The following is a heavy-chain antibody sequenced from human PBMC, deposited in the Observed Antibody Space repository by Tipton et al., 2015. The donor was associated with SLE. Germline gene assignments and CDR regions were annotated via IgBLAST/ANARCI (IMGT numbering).Heavy chain of an antibody. CDR1: GYTFTSYY. J-gene: IGHJ3*02. D-gene: IGHD1-26*01. V-gene: IGHV1-46*01. CDR3: ARAPQWEPPTFDI. CDR2: INPSGGST. Sequence: QLVQSGAEVKKPGASVKVSCKASGYTFTSYYMHWVRQAPGQGLEWMGIINPSGGSTSYAQKFQGRVTMTRDTSTSTVYMELSSLRSDDTALYYCARAPQWEPPTFDIWGQGTMVIVSS.